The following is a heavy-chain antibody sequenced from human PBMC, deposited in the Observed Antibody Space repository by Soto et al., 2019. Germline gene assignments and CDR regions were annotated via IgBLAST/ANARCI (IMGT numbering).Heavy chain of an antibody. D-gene: IGHD3-10*01. CDR1: GYTFTSYG. CDR2: ISAYNGNT. V-gene: IGHV1-18*01. J-gene: IGHJ4*02. CDR3: ARDRGFADGNSFDY. Sequence: ASVKVSCKASGYTFTSYGISWVRQAPGQGLEWMGWISAYNGNTNYAQKLQGRVTMTTDTSTSTAYMELRSLRSDDTTVYYCARDRGFADGNSFDYWGQGTLVTVSS.